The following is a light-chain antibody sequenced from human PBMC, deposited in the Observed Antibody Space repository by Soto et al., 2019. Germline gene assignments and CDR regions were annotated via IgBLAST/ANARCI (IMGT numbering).Light chain of an antibody. V-gene: IGKV3-15*01. CDR2: DAS. Sequence: EIVMTQSPGTLSVSPGEGATLSCRASQSVSSKLAWYQHKPGQAPRLLVYDASTWATGIPARFSGSGSGTDFTLTISSLQSEDSAVYYCQQYWRWPITFGQGTRLEIK. CDR1: QSVSSK. CDR3: QQYWRWPIT. J-gene: IGKJ5*01.